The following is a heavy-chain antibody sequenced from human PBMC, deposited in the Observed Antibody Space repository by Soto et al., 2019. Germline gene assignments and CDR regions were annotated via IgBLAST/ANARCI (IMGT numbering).Heavy chain of an antibody. D-gene: IGHD2-21*01. J-gene: IGHJ4*02. V-gene: IGHV4-30-4*01. CDR2: IHYSGST. CDR1: GGSISSGDYY. Sequence: QVQLQESGPGLVKPSQTLSLTCTVSGGSISSGDYYWTWIRQSPGKGLEWIGYIHYSGSTYYNPSLKSRVMISVDTSKNQFSLKVSSVTAADTAVYYCARVLWRTTFDYWGQGTLVTVSS. CDR3: ARVLWRTTFDY.